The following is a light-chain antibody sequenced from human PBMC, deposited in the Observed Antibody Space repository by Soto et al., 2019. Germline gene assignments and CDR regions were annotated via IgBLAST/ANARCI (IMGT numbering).Light chain of an antibody. Sequence: IVMTQSPLSLPVTPGEPASISWRSSQSLLHSNGYNYLDWYLQKPGQSPHLLIYLGSNRSSGVPDRFSGSGSGTDFTLKISRVEAEDVGVYYCMQALQTPTFGQGTKVEIK. V-gene: IGKV2-28*01. J-gene: IGKJ1*01. CDR3: MQALQTPT. CDR2: LGS. CDR1: QSLLHSNGYNY.